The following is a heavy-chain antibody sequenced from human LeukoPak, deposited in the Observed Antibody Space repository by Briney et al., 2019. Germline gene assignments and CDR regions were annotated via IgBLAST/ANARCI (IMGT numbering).Heavy chain of an antibody. Sequence: ASVKVSCKASGYTFTDYYLHWVRQAPGQGLEWMGWINPKSGGTNFAQKFQGRVTMTRDTPINGAYMELDSLTSDDTAIYYCASRDGYNVPFDYWGQGTLVTVSS. CDR2: INPKSGGT. V-gene: IGHV1-2*02. CDR3: ASRDGYNVPFDY. D-gene: IGHD5-24*01. J-gene: IGHJ4*02. CDR1: GYTFTDYY.